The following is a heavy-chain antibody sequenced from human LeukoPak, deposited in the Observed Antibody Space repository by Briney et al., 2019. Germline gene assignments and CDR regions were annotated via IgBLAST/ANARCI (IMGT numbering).Heavy chain of an antibody. D-gene: IGHD3-10*01. CDR2: INHSGST. CDR3: ARLAAQYYYGSGSFYYYYYYMDV. Sequence: SETLSLTCAVYGGSFSGYYWSWIRQPPGKGLEWIGEINHSGSTNYNPSLKSRVTISVDTSKNQFSLKLSSVTAADTAVYYCARLAAQYYYGSGSFYYYYYYMDVWGKGTTVTISS. J-gene: IGHJ6*03. V-gene: IGHV4-34*01. CDR1: GGSFSGYY.